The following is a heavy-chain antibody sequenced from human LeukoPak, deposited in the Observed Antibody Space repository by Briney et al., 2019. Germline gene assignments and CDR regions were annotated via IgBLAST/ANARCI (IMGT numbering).Heavy chain of an antibody. V-gene: IGHV4-61*02. CDR2: IYTSGST. CDR3: ARARENYDFWSGYYEGGYFDY. J-gene: IGHJ4*02. CDR1: GGSISSGSYY. Sequence: SQTLSLTCTVSGGSISSGSYYWSWIRQPAGKGLEWIGRIYTSGSTNYNPSLKSRVTISVDTSKNQFSLKLSSVTAADTAVYYCARARENYDFWSGYYEGGYFDYWGQGTLVTVSS. D-gene: IGHD3-3*01.